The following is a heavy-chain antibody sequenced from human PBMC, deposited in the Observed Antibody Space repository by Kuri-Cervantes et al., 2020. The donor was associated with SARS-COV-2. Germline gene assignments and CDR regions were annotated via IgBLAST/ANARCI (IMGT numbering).Heavy chain of an antibody. Sequence: GGSLRLSCAASGFTFSSYEMNWVRQAPGKGLEWVSVIYSGGSTYYADSVKGRFTISRDNSKNTLYLQMNSLRAEDTAVYYCARALGNYWGQGTLVTVSS. J-gene: IGHJ4*02. V-gene: IGHV3-53*01. CDR2: IYSGGST. CDR3: ARALGNY. CDR1: GFTFSSYE.